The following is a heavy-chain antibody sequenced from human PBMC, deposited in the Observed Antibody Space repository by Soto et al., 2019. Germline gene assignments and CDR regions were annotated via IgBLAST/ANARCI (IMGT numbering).Heavy chain of an antibody. CDR1: GFTFSSYG. D-gene: IGHD4-17*01. Sequence: GGSLRLSCAASGFTFSSYGMHWVRQAPGKGLEWVAVISYDGSNKYYADSVKGRFTISRDNSKNTLYLQMNSLRAEDTAVYYCAKDLRSMTTVTNIEIDYWGQGTLVTVSS. J-gene: IGHJ4*02. CDR2: ISYDGSNK. CDR3: AKDLRSMTTVTNIEIDY. V-gene: IGHV3-30*18.